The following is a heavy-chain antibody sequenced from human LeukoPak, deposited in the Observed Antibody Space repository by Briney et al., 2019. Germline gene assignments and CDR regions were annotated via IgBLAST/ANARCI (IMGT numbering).Heavy chain of an antibody. D-gene: IGHD3-16*01. CDR3: AKGGGRFHLPFDP. CDR2: ISYDGSNK. J-gene: IGHJ5*02. Sequence: PGGSLRLSCAASGFTFSSYAMHWVRQAPGKGLEWVAVISYDGSNKYYADSVKGRFTISRDNSKNTLYLQMNSLRAEDTAVYYCAKGGGRFHLPFDPWGQGTLVTVSS. CDR1: GFTFSSYA. V-gene: IGHV3-30-3*01.